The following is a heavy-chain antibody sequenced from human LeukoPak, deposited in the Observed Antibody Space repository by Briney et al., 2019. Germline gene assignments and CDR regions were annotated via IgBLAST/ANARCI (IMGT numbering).Heavy chain of an antibody. D-gene: IGHD1-14*01. CDR3: ARGGLEPVDY. J-gene: IGHJ4*02. CDR1: GFTFGTFW. Sequence: GGSLRLSCAASGFTFGTFWMHWVPQAPGKGLVWVSRINPEETTTNYADAVKGRFTISSDNAKNTLYLQMNSLRAEDTAVYYCARGGLEPVDYWGQGTLVTVSS. V-gene: IGHV3-74*01. CDR2: INPEETTT.